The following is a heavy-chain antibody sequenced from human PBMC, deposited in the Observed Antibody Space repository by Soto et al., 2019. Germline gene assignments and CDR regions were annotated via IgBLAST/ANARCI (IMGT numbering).Heavy chain of an antibody. J-gene: IGHJ6*02. V-gene: IGHV1-2*04. D-gene: IGHD4-4*01. Sequence: ASVKVSCKASGYTFTGYYMHWVRQAPGQGLEWMGWINPNSGGTNYAQKFQGWVTMTRDTSISTAYMELSRLRSDDTAVYYCARDLDYSNYVKGLYYYGMDVWGQGTTVTVSS. CDR1: GYTFTGYY. CDR2: INPNSGGT. CDR3: ARDLDYSNYVKGLYYYGMDV.